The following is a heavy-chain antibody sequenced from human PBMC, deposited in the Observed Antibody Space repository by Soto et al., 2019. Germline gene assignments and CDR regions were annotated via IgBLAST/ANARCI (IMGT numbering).Heavy chain of an antibody. CDR2: IIPIFGTA. D-gene: IGHD3-22*01. J-gene: IGHJ1*01. Sequence: SVKVSCKASGGTFSSYTFSWVRQAPGQGLEWMGGIIPIFGTANYAQKFQGRVTITADKSTSTAYMELSRLRSDDTAVYYCARSTYYYDSSGYRVPEYFQHWGQGTLVTVSS. V-gene: IGHV1-69*06. CDR1: GGTFSSYT. CDR3: ARSTYYYDSSGYRVPEYFQH.